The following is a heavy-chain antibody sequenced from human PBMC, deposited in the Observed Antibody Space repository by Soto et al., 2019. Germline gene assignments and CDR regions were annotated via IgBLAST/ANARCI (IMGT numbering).Heavy chain of an antibody. D-gene: IGHD3-3*01. V-gene: IGHV3-7*01. CDR1: GFTVSSNY. CDR3: ARYYDSWSGYYGYYYYMDV. J-gene: IGHJ6*03. Sequence: GGSLRLSCAASGFTVSSNYMSWVRQAPGKGLEGVANIKQDGSEKYYVDSVKGRFTLSRDNAKNSLYLQMNSLRAEDTAVYYCARYYDSWSGYYGYYYYMDVWGKGTTVTVCS. CDR2: IKQDGSEK.